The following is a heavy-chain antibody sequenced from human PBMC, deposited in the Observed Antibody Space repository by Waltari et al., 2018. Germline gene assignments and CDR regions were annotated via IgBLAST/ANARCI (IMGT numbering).Heavy chain of an antibody. CDR3: ASSESATILHYYYYGMDV. J-gene: IGHJ6*02. V-gene: IGHV1-69*10. Sequence: QVQLVQSGAEVKKPGSSVKVSCKASGGTFSSYAISWVRQAPGQGLEWMGGIIPILGIANYAQKFQGRVTITADKSTSTAYMELSSLRSEDTAVYYCASSESATILHYYYYGMDVWGQGTTVTVSS. CDR1: GGTFSSYA. CDR2: IIPILGIA. D-gene: IGHD5-12*01.